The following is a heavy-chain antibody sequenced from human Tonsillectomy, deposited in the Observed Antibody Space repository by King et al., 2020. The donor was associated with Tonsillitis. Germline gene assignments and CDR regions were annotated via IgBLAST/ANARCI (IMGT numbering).Heavy chain of an antibody. CDR2: SSGYNGNT. V-gene: IGHV1-18*01. D-gene: IGHD1-1*01. CDR3: ARGRSGTRAAFDI. J-gene: IGHJ3*02. CDR1: GYNFRSYG. Sequence: QLVQSGAEVEKPGASVKVSCKASGYNFRSYGITWVRQAPGQGLEWMGWSSGYNGNTNYAQKFQGRVTITRDTSRSTVYMELRSLRSDDTAVYYCARGRSGTRAAFDIWGQGTMVTVSS.